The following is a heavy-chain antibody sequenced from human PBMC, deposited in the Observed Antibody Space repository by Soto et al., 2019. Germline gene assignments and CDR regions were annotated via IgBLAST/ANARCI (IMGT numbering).Heavy chain of an antibody. Sequence: GGSLRLSCAASGFTFSSYSMNWVRQAPGKGLEWVSYISSSSSTIYYADSVKGRFTISRDNAKNSLYLQMNSLRAEDTAVYYCARGLMTTVTAFDYWGQGTLVTVSS. D-gene: IGHD4-17*01. J-gene: IGHJ4*02. CDR2: ISSSSSTI. CDR3: ARGLMTTVTAFDY. V-gene: IGHV3-48*01. CDR1: GFTFSSYS.